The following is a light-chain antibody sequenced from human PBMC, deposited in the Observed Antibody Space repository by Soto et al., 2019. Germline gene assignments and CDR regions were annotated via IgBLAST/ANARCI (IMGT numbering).Light chain of an antibody. CDR1: QAIANS. V-gene: IGKV1-27*01. CDR2: ASS. J-gene: IGKJ2*01. CDR3: QQLNTCPRT. Sequence: DIPRTKSPSSLSASVEARVTTPCRASQAIANSLAWYQQKPGKVPKLLIYASSTLEPGVPSRFSGSGFGTDFTLSISSLQPEDFATYYCQQLNTCPRTFGQGTKLEIK.